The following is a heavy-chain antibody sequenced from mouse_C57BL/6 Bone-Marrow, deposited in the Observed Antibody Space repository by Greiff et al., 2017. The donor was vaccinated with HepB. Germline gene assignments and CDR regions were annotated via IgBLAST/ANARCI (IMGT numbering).Heavy chain of an antibody. CDR3: ASSYDGYPDY. J-gene: IGHJ2*01. D-gene: IGHD2-3*01. V-gene: IGHV1-42*01. Sequence: VHVKQSGPELVKPGASVKISCKASGYSFTGYYMNWVKQSPEKSLEWIGEINPSTGGTTYNQKFKAKATLTVDKSSSTAYMQLKSLTSEDSAVYYCASSYDGYPDYWGQGTTLTVSS. CDR2: INPSTGGT. CDR1: GYSFTGYY.